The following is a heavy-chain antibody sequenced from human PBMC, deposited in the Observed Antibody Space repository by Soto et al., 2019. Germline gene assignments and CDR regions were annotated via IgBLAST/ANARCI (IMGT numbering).Heavy chain of an antibody. J-gene: IGHJ6*02. V-gene: IGHV5-51*01. CDR1: GYSFTSYW. CDR2: IYPGDSDT. D-gene: IGHD3-22*01. Sequence: GESLKISCKGSGYSFTSYWIGWVCQMPGKGLEWMGIIYPGDSDTRYSPSFQGQVTISADKSISTAYLQWSSLKASDTAMYYCARDYYDSSGYPWSYYGMDVWGQGTTVTVSS. CDR3: ARDYYDSSGYPWSYYGMDV.